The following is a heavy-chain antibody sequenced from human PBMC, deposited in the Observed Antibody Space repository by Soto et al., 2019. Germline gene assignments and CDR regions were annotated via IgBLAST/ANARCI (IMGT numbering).Heavy chain of an antibody. D-gene: IGHD3-3*01. V-gene: IGHV4-30-2*01. CDR3: ARLDEGLRFLVDT. CDR2: SYHTGTT. J-gene: IGHJ5*02. CDR1: GDSVSTNRYS. Sequence: QLKLQEAGSGLVKPSETLSLTCGVSGDSVSTNRYSWGWIRQPPGKGLEWIGYSYHTGTTYYNPSLKTRVTIYVDRSTNNFSLTLTSVTAADTSLDYCARLDEGLRFLVDTWGQGTLVTVSS.